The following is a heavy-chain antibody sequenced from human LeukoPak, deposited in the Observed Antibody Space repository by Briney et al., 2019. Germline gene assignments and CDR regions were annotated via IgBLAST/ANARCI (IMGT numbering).Heavy chain of an antibody. J-gene: IGHJ4*02. Sequence: SETLSLTCTVSGGSISSYYWSWIRQPPGKGLEWIGYIYYTGTTKYNPSLTSRVTISIDTSKNQFSLKLSSVTAADTAVYYCATSVGTTGTTWGQGTLVIVSS. CDR2: IYYTGTT. V-gene: IGHV4-59*08. CDR3: ATSVGTTGTT. CDR1: GGSISSYY. D-gene: IGHD1-1*01.